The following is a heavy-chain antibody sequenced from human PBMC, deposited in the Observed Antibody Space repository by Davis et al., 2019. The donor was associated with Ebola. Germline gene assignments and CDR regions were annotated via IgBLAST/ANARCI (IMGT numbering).Heavy chain of an antibody. Sequence: ASVKVSCKPSGYSFSDYYMHWVRQAPGQGLEWMGRINPNSGGTNYAQKFQGRVTMTRDTSISTAYMELSRLRSDDTAVYYCARAPVGPEGPSRGWGISPEGWSDVWGKGTTATVSS. CDR2: INPNSGGT. CDR3: ARAPVGPEGPSRGWGISPEGWSDV. D-gene: IGHD3-16*01. J-gene: IGHJ6*04. CDR1: GYSFSDYY. V-gene: IGHV1-2*06.